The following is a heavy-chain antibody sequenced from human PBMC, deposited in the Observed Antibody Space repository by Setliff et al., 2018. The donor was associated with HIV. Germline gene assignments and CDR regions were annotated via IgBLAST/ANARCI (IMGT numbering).Heavy chain of an antibody. J-gene: IGHJ4*02. Sequence: GASVKVSCKASGGTFSDYTVNWVRQAPGQGLEWMGRIIPIIGIENYAQKFQGRVTITADKSTSTAYMELNSLRSDDTAVYYCARGQVVGYTYSGIELWGQGTLVTVSS. V-gene: IGHV1-69*02. CDR3: ARGQVVGYTYSGIEL. D-gene: IGHD5-18*01. CDR1: GGTFSDYT. CDR2: IIPIIGIE.